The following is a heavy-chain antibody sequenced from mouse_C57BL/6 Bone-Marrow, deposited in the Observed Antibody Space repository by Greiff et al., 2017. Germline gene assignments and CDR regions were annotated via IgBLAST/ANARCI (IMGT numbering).Heavy chain of an antibody. CDR1: GYTFTSYW. D-gene: IGHD1-1*01. CDR2: IDPSDSYT. Sequence: VQLQQPGAELVRPGTSVKLSCKASGYTFTSYWMHWVKQRPGQGLEWIGVIDPSDSYTTYNQKFKGKATLTVDTSSSTAYMQLSSLTSEDSAVYYCARSGLLRFNYWGQGTSVTVSS. CDR3: ARSGLLRFNY. J-gene: IGHJ4*01. V-gene: IGHV1-59*01.